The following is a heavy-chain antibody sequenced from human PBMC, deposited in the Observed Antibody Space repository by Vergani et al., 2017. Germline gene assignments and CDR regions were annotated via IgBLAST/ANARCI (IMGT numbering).Heavy chain of an antibody. CDR2: ISAYNGNT. D-gene: IGHD3-16*01. CDR3: ARDLIENDTYDRIGY. J-gene: IGHJ1*01. V-gene: IGHV1-18*01. CDR1: GYTFSTYG. Sequence: QVQLVQSGAEVKKPGASVKVSCKASGYTFSTYGISWVRQAPGQGLEWMGWISAYNGNTNYPEKFQGRLTMTTDTSTRTAYMELRSLRSDDTAVYYCARDLIENDTYDRIGYWGPGTLVTVSS.